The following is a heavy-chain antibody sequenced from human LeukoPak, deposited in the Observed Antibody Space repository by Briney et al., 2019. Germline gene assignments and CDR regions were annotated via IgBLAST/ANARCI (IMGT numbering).Heavy chain of an antibody. CDR3: ARGVGYDFWSGWGWDYYYMDV. V-gene: IGHV3-7*01. D-gene: IGHD3-3*01. CDR2: IKQDGSEK. CDR1: GFTFSSYS. J-gene: IGHJ6*03. Sequence: GGSLRLSCAASGFTFSSYSMNWVRQAPGKGLEGVANIKQDGSEKYYVDSVKGRFTISRDKATDSLYLQMNSLRAEDTAVYYCARGVGYDFWSGWGWDYYYMDVWGKGTTVTVSS.